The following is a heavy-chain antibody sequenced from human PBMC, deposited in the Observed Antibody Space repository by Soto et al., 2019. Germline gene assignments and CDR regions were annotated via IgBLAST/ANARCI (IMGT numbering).Heavy chain of an antibody. CDR2: IIPLFGTT. CDR3: AAELGFGKLSVV. Sequence: QVQVVQSGVEVRRPGSSVKVSCKASGDTFKNCVSSWVRQAPGQGLEWMGGIIPLFGTTDFDKRFQCRLTIMTDESTTPSYMALSRLRSEDTATDYWAAELGFGKLSVVWGKWTKVSVSS. CDR1: GDTFKNCV. D-gene: IGHD7-27*01. J-gene: IGHJ6*04. V-gene: IGHV1-69*01.